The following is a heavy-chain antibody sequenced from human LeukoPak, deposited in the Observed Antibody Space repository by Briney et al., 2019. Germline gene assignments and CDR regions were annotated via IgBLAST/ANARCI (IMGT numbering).Heavy chain of an antibody. Sequence: SETLSLTCTVSGASISPDYWSWIRQPPGKGLQFIGYIHYSGRTNYNPSLTSRVSISVDTSKNQFSLQLNSVTPGDTAMYYCARGRRWFDPWGQGTLVTVSS. V-gene: IGHV4-59*12. CDR2: IHYSGRT. J-gene: IGHJ5*02. CDR3: ARGRRWFDP. CDR1: GASISPDY.